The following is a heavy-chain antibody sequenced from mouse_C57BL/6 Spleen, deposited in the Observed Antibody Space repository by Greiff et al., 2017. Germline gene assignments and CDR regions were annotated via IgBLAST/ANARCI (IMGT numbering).Heavy chain of an antibody. Sequence: VKLMESGPELVKPGASVKLSCKASGYTFTSYDINWVKQRPGQGLEWIGWIYPRDGSTKYNEKFKGKATLTVDTSSSTAYMELHSLTSEDSAVYFCARDYYGSSSYYFDYWGQGTTLTVSS. D-gene: IGHD1-1*01. CDR2: IYPRDGST. V-gene: IGHV1-85*01. J-gene: IGHJ2*01. CDR1: GYTFTSYD. CDR3: ARDYYGSSSYYFDY.